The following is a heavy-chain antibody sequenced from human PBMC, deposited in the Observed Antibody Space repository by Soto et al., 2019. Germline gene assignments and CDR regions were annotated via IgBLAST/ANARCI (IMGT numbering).Heavy chain of an antibody. CDR3: ARGIVRGVVYYGMEV. Sequence: GGSLRLSCAASGFSFSSYGMHWARQAPGEGLEWVAVISYDGSQKYYAESVKGRFTISRDNIRNTVDLQMNRLRPEDTSVYYCARGIVRGVVYYGMEVWGQGTTVTV. V-gene: IGHV3-33*01. J-gene: IGHJ6*02. D-gene: IGHD3-10*02. CDR2: ISYDGSQK. CDR1: GFSFSSYG.